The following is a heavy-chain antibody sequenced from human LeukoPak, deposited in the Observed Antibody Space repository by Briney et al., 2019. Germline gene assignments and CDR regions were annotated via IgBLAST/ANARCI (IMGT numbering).Heavy chain of an antibody. D-gene: IGHD3-10*01. V-gene: IGHV3-21*01. CDR2: ISSISSYI. J-gene: IGHJ4*02. CDR3: ARDQITVRGVIKD. Sequence: GGCLRLPCAASGFTFRSYSMNWVRQARGKGLEWVSSISSISSYIYYADSVKGRFTISRDNAKNSLYLQMNSLRAEDTAVYYCARDQITVRGVIKDWGQGTLVTVSS. CDR1: GFTFRSYS.